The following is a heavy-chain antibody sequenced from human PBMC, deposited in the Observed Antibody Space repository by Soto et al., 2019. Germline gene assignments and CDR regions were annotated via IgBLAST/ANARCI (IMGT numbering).Heavy chain of an antibody. CDR1: GFTFSSYA. D-gene: IGHD3-3*01. CDR3: SKGDHGLRFLEWLYFDY. V-gene: IGHV3-23*01. Sequence: EVQLLESGGGLVQPGGSLRLSCAASGFTFSSYAMSWVRQAPGKGLEWVSAISGSGGSTYYADSVKGRFTISRDNSKNTLYLQMKSLSAEDTAVYYCSKGDHGLRFLEWLYFDYWGQGTLVTVSS. CDR2: ISGSGGST. J-gene: IGHJ4*02.